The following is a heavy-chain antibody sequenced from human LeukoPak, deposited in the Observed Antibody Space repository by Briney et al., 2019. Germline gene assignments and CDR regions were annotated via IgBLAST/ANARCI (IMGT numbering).Heavy chain of an antibody. Sequence: SGPTLVNPTQTLTLTCTFSGFSLSTSGVGVGWIRQPPGKALEWLELFYWDDDKRYSPSLKSRLTITKDTSKNQVVLTMTDMDPVDTATYYCARIIVPQYYFYYWGQGTLVTVSS. CDR2: FYWDDDK. D-gene: IGHD2/OR15-2a*01. CDR1: GFSLSTSGVG. CDR3: ARIIVPQYYFYY. J-gene: IGHJ4*02. V-gene: IGHV2-5*02.